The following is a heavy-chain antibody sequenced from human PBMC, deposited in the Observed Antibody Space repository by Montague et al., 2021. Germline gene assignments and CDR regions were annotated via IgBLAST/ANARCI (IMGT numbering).Heavy chain of an antibody. CDR2: IYDSGTT. V-gene: IGHV4-59*08. CDR3: ARRLGIRAPFDY. J-gene: IGHJ4*02. Sequence: SETLSLTCTVTGGSISEFYWSWIRQSPEKGLEWIGYIYDSGTTNYNPSLKSRVTISADTSMNQFPLNLRSVTAADTAVYFCARRLGIRAPFDYWGRGTLVTVSS. CDR1: GGSISEFY. D-gene: IGHD7-27*01.